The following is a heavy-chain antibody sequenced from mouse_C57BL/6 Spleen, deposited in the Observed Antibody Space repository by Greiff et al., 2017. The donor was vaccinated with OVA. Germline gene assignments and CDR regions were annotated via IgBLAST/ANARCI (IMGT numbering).Heavy chain of an antibody. J-gene: IGHJ4*01. CDR2: INPSNGGT. CDR3: ARLAVPNYYAMDY. D-gene: IGHD1-1*01. CDR1: GYTFTSYW. Sequence: VQLQQSGTELVKPGASVKLSCKASGYTFTSYWMHWVKQRPGQGLEWIGKINPSNGGTNYNEKFKSKATLTVDKSSSTAYMQLSSLTSEDSAVYYCARLAVPNYYAMDYWGQGTSVTVSS. V-gene: IGHV1-53*01.